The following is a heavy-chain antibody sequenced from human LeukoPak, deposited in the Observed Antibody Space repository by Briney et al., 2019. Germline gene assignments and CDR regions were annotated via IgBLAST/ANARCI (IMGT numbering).Heavy chain of an antibody. Sequence: PGGSLRLSCVASGFTFSRYWMHWVRQDPRKGLVWVSRTNGDGRNINYADSVRGRFTISRDNAKNTLYLRMNTLRVEDTAVYYCTRDLMDYDVSTGLHHYYMDVWGQGTTVTVSS. J-gene: IGHJ6*02. V-gene: IGHV3-74*01. D-gene: IGHD3-9*01. CDR1: GFTFSRYW. CDR2: TNGDGRNI. CDR3: TRDLMDYDVSTGLHHYYMDV.